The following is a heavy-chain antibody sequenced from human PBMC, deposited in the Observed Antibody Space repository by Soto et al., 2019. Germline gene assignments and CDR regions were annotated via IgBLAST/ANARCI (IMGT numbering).Heavy chain of an antibody. CDR2: ARNRVNGYTT. J-gene: IGHJ4*02. D-gene: IGHD2-8*01. CDR1: GFTFSDHY. CDR3: ARLMGTAFDL. V-gene: IGHV3-72*01. Sequence: PGGSLRLSCAASGFTFSDHYMDWVHQAPGKGLEWVGRARNRVNGYTTAYAASVRDRFTISRDDSKNSLYLQMNSLTAEDTAVYFCARLMGTAFDLWGQGTLVTVFS.